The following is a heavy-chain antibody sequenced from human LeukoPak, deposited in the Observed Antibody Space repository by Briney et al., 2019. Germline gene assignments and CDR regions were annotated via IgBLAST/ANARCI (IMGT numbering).Heavy chain of an antibody. J-gene: IGHJ4*02. D-gene: IGHD3-3*01. CDR1: GFTFSSYW. CDR3: ARVGYYDFWSGYY. Sequence: GGSLRLSCAASGFTFSSYWMSWVRQAPGKGLEWVANIKQNGNEKYYVDSVKGRFTISRDNAKNSLYLQMSSLRAEDTAVYYCARVGYYDFWSGYYWGQGTLVTVSS. V-gene: IGHV3-7*01. CDR2: IKQNGNEK.